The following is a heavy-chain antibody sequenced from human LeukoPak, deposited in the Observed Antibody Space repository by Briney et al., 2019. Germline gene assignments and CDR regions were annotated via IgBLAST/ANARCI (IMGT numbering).Heavy chain of an antibody. D-gene: IGHD5-18*01. Sequence: GGSLRLSCAASGFTFSDYYMSWIRQAPGKGLEWVSYISSSGSTIYYADSVKGRFTISRDNAKNSLYLQMNSLRAEDTAVYYCARSGYSYGYTKDYYYYMDVWGKGTTVTISS. V-gene: IGHV3-11*01. CDR1: GFTFSDYY. CDR2: ISSSGSTI. CDR3: ARSGYSYGYTKDYYYYMDV. J-gene: IGHJ6*03.